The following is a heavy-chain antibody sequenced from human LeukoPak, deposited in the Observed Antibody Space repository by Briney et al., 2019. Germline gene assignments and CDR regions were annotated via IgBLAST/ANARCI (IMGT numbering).Heavy chain of an antibody. D-gene: IGHD4-17*01. CDR2: IIPIFGIA. CDR3: ARDRDYGDYDYYYGMDV. J-gene: IGHJ6*02. V-gene: IGHV1-69*04. Sequence: SVTVSCKSSGGTLSSYAISGVRQAPGQGLEWMGRIIPIFGIAIYAQKCQGCVTITAAKSTSTAYMEWSSMRSEDTAVYYWARDRDYGDYDYYYGMDVWGQGTTVTV. CDR1: GGTLSSYA.